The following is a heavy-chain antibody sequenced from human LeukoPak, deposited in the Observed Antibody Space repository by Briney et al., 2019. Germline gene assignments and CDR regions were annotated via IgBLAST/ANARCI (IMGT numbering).Heavy chain of an antibody. CDR3: ARTSPAYYYDSSGYYFDY. CDR2: IFYSGRN. J-gene: IGHJ4*02. V-gene: IGHV4-61*01. CDR1: GGSVTSGNYY. D-gene: IGHD3-22*01. Sequence: SETLSLTCTVSGGSVTSGNYYWTWIRQFPGKGLEWIGHIFYSGRNSYNPSLKSRVTMSVDTSKNQFSLKLSSVTAADTAVYYCARTSPAYYYDSSGYYFDYWGQGTLVTVSS.